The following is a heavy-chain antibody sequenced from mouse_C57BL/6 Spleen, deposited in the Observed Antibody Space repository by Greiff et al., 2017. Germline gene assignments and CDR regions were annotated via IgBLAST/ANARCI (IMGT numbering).Heavy chain of an antibody. J-gene: IGHJ4*01. CDR3: ARWDAMDD. Sequence: QVQLQQSGPELVKPGASVKISCKASGYAFSSSWMNWVKQRPGKGLEWIGRIYPGDGDTNYNGKFKGKATLTADKSSSTAYMQLSSRTSEDSAVYFCARWDAMDDWGQGTSVTVSS. V-gene: IGHV1-82*01. CDR2: IYPGDGDT. CDR1: GYAFSSSW.